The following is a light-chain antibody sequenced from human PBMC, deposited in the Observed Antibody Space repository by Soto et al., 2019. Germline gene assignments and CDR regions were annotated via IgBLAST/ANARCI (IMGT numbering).Light chain of an antibody. CDR3: SSYAGSNRV. CDR1: SSDVGGYNY. J-gene: IGLJ2*01. V-gene: IGLV2-8*01. CDR2: EVS. Sequence: QSALTQPPSASGSPGQSVTISCTGTSSDVGGYNYVSWYQQHPGKAPKLMIYEVSKRPSGVPDRFSGSKSGNTASLTVSGLPAEDEADYCCSSYAGSNRVFGGGTKLTVL.